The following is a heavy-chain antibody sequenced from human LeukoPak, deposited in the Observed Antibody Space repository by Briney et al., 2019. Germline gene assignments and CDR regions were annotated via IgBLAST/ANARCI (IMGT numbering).Heavy chain of an antibody. V-gene: IGHV4-39*07. CDR2: INHSGST. CDR3: ARESRSWDYYYYYYMDV. CDR1: GGSISSSSYY. D-gene: IGHD6-13*01. J-gene: IGHJ6*03. Sequence: SETLSLTCTVSGGSISSSSYYWSWIRQPPGKGLEWIGEINHSGSTDYNPSLKSRVTISVDTSKNQFSLKLSSVTAADTAVYYCARESRSWDYYYYYYMDVWGKGTTVTVSS.